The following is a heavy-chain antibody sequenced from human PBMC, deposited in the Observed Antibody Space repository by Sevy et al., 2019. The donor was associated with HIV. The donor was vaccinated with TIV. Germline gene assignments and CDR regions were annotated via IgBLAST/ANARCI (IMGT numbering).Heavy chain of an antibody. V-gene: IGHV1-8*01. J-gene: IGHJ6*02. Sequence: ASVKVSCKASGYTFTSYHINWVRQATGQGLVWMGWMNPNSGNTGYAQRFQGRVTMTRNTSISTAYLELSSLRSEDTAVYYCARGEPSKRGYRAYGYYYGMDVWGQGTTVTVSS. D-gene: IGHD5-12*01. CDR3: ARGEPSKRGYRAYGYYYGMDV. CDR1: GYTFTSYH. CDR2: MNPNSGNT.